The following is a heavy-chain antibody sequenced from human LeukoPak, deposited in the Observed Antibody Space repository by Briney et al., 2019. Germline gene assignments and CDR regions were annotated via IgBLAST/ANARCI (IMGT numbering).Heavy chain of an antibody. Sequence: SETLSLACAVYGGSFSGYYWSWIRQPPGKGLEWIGEINHSGSTNYNPSLKSRVTISVDTSKNQFSLKLSSVTAADTAVYYCARGDSQSDYWGQGTLVTVSS. V-gene: IGHV4-34*01. CDR3: ARGDSQSDY. CDR2: INHSGST. CDR1: GGSFSGYY. J-gene: IGHJ4*02. D-gene: IGHD3-22*01.